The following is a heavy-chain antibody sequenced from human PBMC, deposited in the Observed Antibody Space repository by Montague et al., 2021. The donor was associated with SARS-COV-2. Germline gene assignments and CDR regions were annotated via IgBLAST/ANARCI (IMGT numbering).Heavy chain of an antibody. J-gene: IGHJ5*02. D-gene: IGHD3-10*01. CDR2: INYNGGT. Sequence: ETLSLTCAVSGGSISSHYWSFIRQPPGKGLEWIAYINYNGGTNYNPSLKSRVTISVDTSKNHFSLQLRSVTPADTAVYFCARATSVRGAVNWFDPWGQGTLVTVSS. CDR1: GGSISSHY. CDR3: ARATSVRGAVNWFDP. V-gene: IGHV4-59*11.